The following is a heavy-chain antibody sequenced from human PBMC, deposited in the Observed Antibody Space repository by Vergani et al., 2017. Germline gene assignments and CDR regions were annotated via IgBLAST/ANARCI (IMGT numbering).Heavy chain of an antibody. Sequence: EVQLVESGGVVVQPGGSLRLSCAASGFTFDDYTMLWVRQAPGKGLEWVSLISWDGGSTYYADSVKGRFTISRDNSKNSLYLQMNSLRTEDTALYYCAKDQYSGYDLAESDAFDIWGQGTMVTVSS. J-gene: IGHJ3*02. D-gene: IGHD5-12*01. CDR1: GFTFDDYT. CDR3: AKDQYSGYDLAESDAFDI. V-gene: IGHV3-43*01. CDR2: ISWDGGST.